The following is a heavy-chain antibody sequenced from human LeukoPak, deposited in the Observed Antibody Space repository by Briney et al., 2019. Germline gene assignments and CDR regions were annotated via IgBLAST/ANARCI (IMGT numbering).Heavy chain of an antibody. Sequence: PGGSLRLSCAASGFTVSTNYMSWVRHAPGRGLEGVSVIYSGGNTYYADSVKGRFTISRDNSKNTLYLQMNSLRADDTAVYYCARDSGTTVGYFDYWGQGTLVTVSS. CDR2: IYSGGNT. CDR3: ARDSGTTVGYFDY. V-gene: IGHV3-66*01. J-gene: IGHJ4*02. CDR1: GFTVSTNY. D-gene: IGHD4-23*01.